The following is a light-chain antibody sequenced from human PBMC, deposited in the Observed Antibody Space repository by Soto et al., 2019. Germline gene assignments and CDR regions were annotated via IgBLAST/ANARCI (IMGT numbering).Light chain of an antibody. CDR2: GAS. V-gene: IGKV3-20*01. CDR1: QSISGTF. Sequence: LTQSPGTLSSSPGERDTLSCRASQSISGTFLAWDQQKPAGSPLLLIHGASNRATGVPYRFSGSGSETDFTLAISRLQLEDFAVYSCQQYGNYPRAFGQGTKVDIK. J-gene: IGKJ1*01. CDR3: QQYGNYPRA.